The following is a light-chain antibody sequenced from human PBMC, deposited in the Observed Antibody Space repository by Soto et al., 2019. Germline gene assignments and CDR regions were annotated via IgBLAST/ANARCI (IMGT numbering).Light chain of an antibody. CDR3: GSWDSRLSAYV. J-gene: IGLJ1*01. Sequence: SLLAHPPSFSAAPGHKFTIACSGSSSNSDGNSVSWYQQLPGTAPKLLIYDYNKRPSGIPDRFSGSKSGTSAKLGTNAFQNGDEADYYSGSWDSRLSAYVFGPGTQVTV. CDR2: DYN. V-gene: IGLV1-51*01. CDR1: SSNSDGNS.